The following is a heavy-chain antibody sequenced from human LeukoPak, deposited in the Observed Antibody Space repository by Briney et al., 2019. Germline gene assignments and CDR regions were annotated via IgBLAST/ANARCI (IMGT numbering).Heavy chain of an antibody. V-gene: IGHV3-23*01. J-gene: IGHJ4*02. CDR2: ISGSGGST. CDR3: ARDYPPY. CDR1: GFSFSSYW. Sequence: PGGSLRLSCAASGFSFSSYWMHWVRQAPGKGLAWVSAISGSGGSTYYADSVKGRFTISRDNSKNTLYLQMNSLSAEDTALYFCARDYPPYLGQGTLVTVSA.